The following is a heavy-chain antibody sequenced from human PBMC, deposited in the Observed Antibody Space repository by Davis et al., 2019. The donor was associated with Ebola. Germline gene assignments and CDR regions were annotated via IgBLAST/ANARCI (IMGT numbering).Heavy chain of an antibody. CDR3: ASRGYSGYTGGKSDY. Sequence: PSETLSLTCTVSGGSISSYYWSWIRQPPGKGLEWIGYIYYSGSTNYNPSLKSRVTISVDTSKNQFSLELSSVTAADTAVYYCASRGYSGYTGGKSDYWGQGTLVTVSS. CDR1: GGSISSYY. D-gene: IGHD5-12*01. CDR2: IYYSGST. J-gene: IGHJ4*02. V-gene: IGHV4-59*01.